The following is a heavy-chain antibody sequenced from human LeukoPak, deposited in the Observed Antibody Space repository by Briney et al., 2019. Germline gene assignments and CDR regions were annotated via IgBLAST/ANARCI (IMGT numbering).Heavy chain of an antibody. V-gene: IGHV3-30*02. CDR1: GFTFSSYG. CDR3: AKSARIAARTRTLFFDY. Sequence: PGGSLRLSCAASGFTFSSYGMHWVRQAPGKGLEWVAFIRYDGSNKYYADSVKGRFTISRDNSKNTLYLQMNSLRAEDTAVYYCAKSARIAARTRTLFFDYWGQGTLVTVSS. J-gene: IGHJ4*02. D-gene: IGHD6-6*01. CDR2: IRYDGSNK.